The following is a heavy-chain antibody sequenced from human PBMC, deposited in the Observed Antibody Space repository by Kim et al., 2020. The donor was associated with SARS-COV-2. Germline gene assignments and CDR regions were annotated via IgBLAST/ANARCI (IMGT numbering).Heavy chain of an antibody. J-gene: IGHJ4*02. Sequence: TYYAASVRGRFTIARDNSKNTLYLQMNSRRAEDTAVYYCAKSGGGDYFDYWGQGTLVTVSS. CDR2: T. V-gene: IGHV3-23*01. CDR3: AKSGGGDYFDY. D-gene: IGHD6-19*01.